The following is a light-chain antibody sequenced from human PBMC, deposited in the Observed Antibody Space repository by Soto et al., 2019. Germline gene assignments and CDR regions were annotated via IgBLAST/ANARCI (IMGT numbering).Light chain of an antibody. J-gene: IGKJ1*01. CDR1: QNVTSSY. Sequence: EIVLTQSPGTLSLSPGERATLSCRASQNVTSSYLAWYQQKPGQAPRLLIYVASGRATGIPDRFSGSWYGTDFILTISGLEPEEFAVYYCQQYGSSRWTFGQGTKVEIK. CDR2: VAS. CDR3: QQYGSSRWT. V-gene: IGKV3-20*01.